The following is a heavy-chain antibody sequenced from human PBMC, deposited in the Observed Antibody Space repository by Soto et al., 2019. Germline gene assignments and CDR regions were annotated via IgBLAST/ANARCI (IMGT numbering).Heavy chain of an antibody. CDR1: GDTFNIYA. Sequence: APVKVSCTASGDTFNIYAMHWVRQAPGQRLEWMGWINAGNGNTKYSQKFQGRVTITRDTSASTAYMELSSLRSEDSAVYYCARAVAVPADFDYWGQGTLVTVSS. CDR3: ARAVAVPADFDY. D-gene: IGHD6-19*01. V-gene: IGHV1-3*01. CDR2: INAGNGNT. J-gene: IGHJ4*02.